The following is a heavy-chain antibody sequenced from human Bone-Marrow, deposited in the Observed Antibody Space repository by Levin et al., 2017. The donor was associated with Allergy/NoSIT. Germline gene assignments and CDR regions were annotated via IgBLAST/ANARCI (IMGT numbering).Heavy chain of an antibody. J-gene: IGHJ4*02. Sequence: PGGSLRLSCAASGFTFDDYAMSWVRQAPGKGLEWVSGINWNGGSTGYADSVKGRFTISRDNAKNSLFLQMNTLRADDTALYHCVRAQRTFHSSGYYQYHFDYWGQGTLVTVSS. CDR3: VRAQRTFHSSGYYQYHFDY. V-gene: IGHV3-20*01. CDR1: GFTFDDYA. CDR2: INWNGGST. D-gene: IGHD3-22*01.